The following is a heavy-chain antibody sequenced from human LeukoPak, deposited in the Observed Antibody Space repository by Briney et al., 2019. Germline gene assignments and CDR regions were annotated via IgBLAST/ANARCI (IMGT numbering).Heavy chain of an antibody. CDR3: ARSGYGSITIFGEVIIGYFDY. CDR2: IYHSGST. V-gene: IGHV4-38-2*02. D-gene: IGHD3-3*01. Sequence: SETLSLTCTVSGYSISSGYYWGWIRQPPGKGLEWIGSIYHSGSTYYNPSLKSRVTISVDTSKNQFSLKLSSVTAADTAVYYCARSGYGSITIFGEVIIGYFDYRGQGTLVTVSS. CDR1: GYSISSGYY. J-gene: IGHJ4*02.